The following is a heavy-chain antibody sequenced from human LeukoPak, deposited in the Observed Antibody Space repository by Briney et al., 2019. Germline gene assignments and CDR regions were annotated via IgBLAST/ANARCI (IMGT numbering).Heavy chain of an antibody. Sequence: GRSLRLSCAASGFTFSSNGMHWVRQAPGKGLEWVGVIWYDGSNKYYADSVKGRFTISRDNSKNTLYLQMNSLRAEDTAVYYCARPYYSNYYYYYGMDVWGQGTTVTVSS. J-gene: IGHJ6*02. D-gene: IGHD4-11*01. CDR2: IWYDGSNK. CDR3: ARPYYSNYYYYYGMDV. V-gene: IGHV3-33*01. CDR1: GFTFSSNG.